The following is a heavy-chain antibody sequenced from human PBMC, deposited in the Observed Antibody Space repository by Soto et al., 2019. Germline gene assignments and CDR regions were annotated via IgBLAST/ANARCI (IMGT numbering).Heavy chain of an antibody. CDR2: ISSNGGST. D-gene: IGHD7-27*01. Sequence: GGSLRLSCAASGFTFSSYAMHWVRQAPGKGLEYVSAISSNGGSTYYANSVKGRFTISRDNSKNTLYLQLGSLRAEDMAVYYCAKAKMKPGGEEDKPCCNYFDYWGQGTLVTVSS. V-gene: IGHV3-64*01. J-gene: IGHJ4*02. CDR1: GFTFSSYA. CDR3: AKAKMKPGGEEDKPCCNYFDY.